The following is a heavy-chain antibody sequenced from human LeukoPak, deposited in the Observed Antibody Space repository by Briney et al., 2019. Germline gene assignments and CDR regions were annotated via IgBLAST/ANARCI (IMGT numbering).Heavy chain of an antibody. J-gene: IGHJ4*02. Sequence: GGSLRLSCAASGFTVSSNYMSWVRQAPGKGLEWVSVIYSGGSTYYADSVKGRFTISRDNSKNTLYLQMNSLRAEDTAVYYCARDPPYYGSGSYYSAPDDYWGQGTLVTVSS. CDR1: GFTVSSNY. D-gene: IGHD3-10*01. V-gene: IGHV3-66*01. CDR3: ARDPPYYGSGSYYSAPDDY. CDR2: IYSGGST.